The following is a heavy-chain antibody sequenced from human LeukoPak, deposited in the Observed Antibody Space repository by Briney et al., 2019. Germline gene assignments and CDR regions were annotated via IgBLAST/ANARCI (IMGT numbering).Heavy chain of an antibody. D-gene: IGHD2-15*01. Sequence: SETLSLTCTVSGGSISSSSYYWGWIRQPPGKGLEWIGSIYYSGSTYYNPSLKSRVTISVDTSKNQFSLKLSSVTAADTAVYYCASGCSGGSCYSGRSFDYWGQGTLVTVSS. CDR2: IYYSGST. J-gene: IGHJ4*02. CDR1: GGSISSSSYY. CDR3: ASGCSGGSCYSGRSFDY. V-gene: IGHV4-39*07.